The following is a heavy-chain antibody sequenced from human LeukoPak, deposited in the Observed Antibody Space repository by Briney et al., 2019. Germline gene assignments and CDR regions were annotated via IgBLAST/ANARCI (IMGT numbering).Heavy chain of an antibody. Sequence: SETLSLTCTVSGGSISSGSYYWSWIRQPAGKGLEWIGHIHYSGRTYYNPSLKSRVAISLDTSKNQFSLKLGSVTAADTAVYYCARDRYSGYDWDFYYYGMDVWGKGTTVTVSS. V-gene: IGHV4-31*03. CDR3: ARDRYSGYDWDFYYYGMDV. J-gene: IGHJ6*04. D-gene: IGHD5-12*01. CDR2: IHYSGRT. CDR1: GGSISSGSYY.